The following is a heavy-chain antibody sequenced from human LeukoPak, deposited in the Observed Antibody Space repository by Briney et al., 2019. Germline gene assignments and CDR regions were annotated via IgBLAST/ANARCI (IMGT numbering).Heavy chain of an antibody. J-gene: IGHJ4*02. V-gene: IGHV3-21*01. Sequence: GGSLRLSCAASGFTSSSYSMNWVRQAPGKGLEWVSSISSSSSYIYYADSVKGRFTISRDNAKNSLYLQMNSLRAEDTAVYYCAREARSSGYYFDYWGQGTLVTVSS. D-gene: IGHD3-22*01. CDR3: AREARSSGYYFDY. CDR1: GFTSSSYS. CDR2: ISSSSSYI.